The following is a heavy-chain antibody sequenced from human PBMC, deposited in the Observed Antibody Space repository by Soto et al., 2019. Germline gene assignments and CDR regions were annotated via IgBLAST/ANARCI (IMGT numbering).Heavy chain of an antibody. J-gene: IGHJ4*02. CDR3: ARDWLYTIDS. CDR2: ITSDGSSI. CDR1: GFTFNIYW. V-gene: IGHV3-74*01. D-gene: IGHD2-2*02. Sequence: EVQLVESGGGLVQPGGSLRLSCAASGFTFNIYWMHWVRQAPGKGLVWVSRITSDGSSIVYADSVKSRFTMSRDNDRNTVYLEMNSLGVEDTGVYYCARDWLYTIDSWGQGTLVTVSS.